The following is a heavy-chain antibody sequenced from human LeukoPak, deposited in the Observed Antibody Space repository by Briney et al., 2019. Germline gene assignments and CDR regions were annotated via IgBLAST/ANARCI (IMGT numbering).Heavy chain of an antibody. D-gene: IGHD4-17*01. CDR3: TYGDYPLTY. V-gene: IGHV3-66*01. J-gene: IGHJ4*02. CDR1: GLTVTNNY. Sequence: GGSLRLSCAASGLTVTNNYWNWVRQPPGKGPEWISLIYSNGDTRYADSVKGRFTFSRDNSKNTLYLQMNSLRAEDTAVYYCTYGDYPLTYWGQGTLVSVTS. CDR2: IYSNGDT.